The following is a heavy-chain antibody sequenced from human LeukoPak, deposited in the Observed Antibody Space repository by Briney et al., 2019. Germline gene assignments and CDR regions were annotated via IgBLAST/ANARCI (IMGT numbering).Heavy chain of an antibody. CDR1: GGSFSGYY. D-gene: IGHD5-12*01. J-gene: IGHJ4*02. V-gene: IGHV4-34*01. CDR2: INHSGST. CDR3: ARERWLRLDY. Sequence: SETPSLTCAVYGGSFSGYYWSWIRQPPGKGLEWIGEINHSGSTNYNPSLKSRVTISVDTSKNQFSLKLSSVTAADTAVYYCARERWLRLDYWGRGTLVTVSS.